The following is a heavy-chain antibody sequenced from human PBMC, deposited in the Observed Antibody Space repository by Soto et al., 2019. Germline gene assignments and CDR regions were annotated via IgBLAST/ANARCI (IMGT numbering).Heavy chain of an antibody. Sequence: GGSLRLSCAASGFTFSNYAMTWVRQPPGMGLEWVSVISGSGGSADYADSVQGRFTISRDNSKNTLYLQMNSLRAEDTAVYYCAKGWAWIQLPGAPDAFDIWGQGTMVTVSS. CDR3: AKGWAWIQLPGAPDAFDI. CDR1: GFTFSNYA. V-gene: IGHV3-23*01. J-gene: IGHJ3*02. CDR2: ISGSGGSA. D-gene: IGHD5-18*01.